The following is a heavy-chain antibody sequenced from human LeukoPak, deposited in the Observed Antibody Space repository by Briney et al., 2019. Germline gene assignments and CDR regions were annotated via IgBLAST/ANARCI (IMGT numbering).Heavy chain of an antibody. CDR1: GGSISSGGYS. J-gene: IGHJ3*02. CDR3: ARLSSLDYYDSSGYDAFDI. D-gene: IGHD3-22*01. V-gene: IGHV4-30-2*01. Sequence: SQTLSLTCAVSGGSISSGGYSWSWIRQPPGKGLEWIGYIYHSGSTYYNPSLKSRVTISVDTSKNQFSLKLSSVTAADTAVYYCARLSSLDYYDSSGYDAFDIWGQGTMVTVSS. CDR2: IYHSGST.